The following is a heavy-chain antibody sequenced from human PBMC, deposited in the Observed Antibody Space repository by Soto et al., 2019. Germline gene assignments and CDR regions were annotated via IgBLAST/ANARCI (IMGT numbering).Heavy chain of an antibody. Sequence: LRLSCAASGFTFSSYAMSWVRQAPGKGLEWVSAISGSGGGTYYADSVKGRFTISRDNSKNTLYLQMNSLRAEDTAVYYCAKDGPITMVRGVISVDYWGQGTLVTVSS. CDR2: ISGSGGGT. CDR3: AKDGPITMVRGVISVDY. D-gene: IGHD3-10*01. J-gene: IGHJ4*02. CDR1: GFTFSSYA. V-gene: IGHV3-23*01.